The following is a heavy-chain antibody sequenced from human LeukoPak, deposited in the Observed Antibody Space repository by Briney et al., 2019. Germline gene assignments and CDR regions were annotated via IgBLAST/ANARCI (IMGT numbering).Heavy chain of an antibody. J-gene: IGHJ6*02. Sequence: PSGTLSLTCAVSGGSISSSNWWSWVRQPPGKGLEWIGEIYHSGSTNYNPSLKSRVTISVDKSKSQFSLKLSSVTAADTAVYYCARGGGSIFGVVHFYGMDVWGQGTLVTVSS. CDR1: GGSISSSNW. D-gene: IGHD3-3*01. V-gene: IGHV4-4*02. CDR3: ARGGGSIFGVVHFYGMDV. CDR2: IYHSGST.